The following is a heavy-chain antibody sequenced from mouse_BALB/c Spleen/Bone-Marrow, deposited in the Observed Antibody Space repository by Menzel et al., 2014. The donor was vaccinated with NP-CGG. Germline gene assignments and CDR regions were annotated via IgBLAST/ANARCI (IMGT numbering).Heavy chain of an antibody. CDR1: GYSFTGYF. D-gene: IGHD1-1*01. CDR2: INPYNGDT. CDR3: ARVTTYWYFDV. J-gene: IGHJ1*01. Sequence: EVKLMESGPELLKPGASVKLSCEASGYSFTGYFMNWVMQSHGKSLEWIGRINPYNGDTFYNQKFKGKATLTVDKSSSTAHMELRSLASEDSAVYYCARVTTYWYFDVWGAGTTVTVSS. V-gene: IGHV1-20*02.